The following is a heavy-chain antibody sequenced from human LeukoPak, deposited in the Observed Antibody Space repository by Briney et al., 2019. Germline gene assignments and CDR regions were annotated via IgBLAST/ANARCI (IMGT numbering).Heavy chain of an antibody. J-gene: IGHJ4*02. CDR1: GGSISSYD. CDR3: ARLAEYCSGGSCYDWGYFDY. V-gene: IGHV4-4*07. D-gene: IGHD2-15*01. CDR2: IYTRGST. Sequence: SETLSLTCTVSGGSISSYDWSWIRQPAGKGLEWIGRIYTRGSTNYNPSLKSRVSMSVDTSKNQFSLKLSSVTAADTAVYYCARLAEYCSGGSCYDWGYFDYWGQGTLVTVSS.